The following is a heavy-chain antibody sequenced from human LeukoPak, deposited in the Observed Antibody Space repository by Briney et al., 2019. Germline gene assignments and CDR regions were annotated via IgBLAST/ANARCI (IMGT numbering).Heavy chain of an antibody. D-gene: IGHD3-10*01. CDR1: GFTFSSYA. Sequence: QPGGSLRLSCAASGFTFSSYAMSWVRQAPGKGLEWVSAISGSGGSTYYADSVKGRFTISRDNSKNTLYLQMNSLRAEDTAVYYCARPGYYGSGSYYLDDAFDIWGRGTMVTVSS. CDR3: ARPGYYGSGSYYLDDAFDI. CDR2: ISGSGGST. J-gene: IGHJ3*02. V-gene: IGHV3-23*01.